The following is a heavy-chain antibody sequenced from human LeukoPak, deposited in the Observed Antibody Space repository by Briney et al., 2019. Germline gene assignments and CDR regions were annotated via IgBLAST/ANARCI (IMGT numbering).Heavy chain of an antibody. Sequence: GASVTVSCKASGYTFTRYGISWVRQAPGQGLEWMGWISGYNGNTKYVEKFQGRVTMTTDTSTSTADMELRSLRSDDTAVYYCARGQANRLVWFGELLSNINPFDYWGQGSLVTVSS. CDR3: ARGQANRLVWFGELLSNINPFDY. J-gene: IGHJ4*02. CDR2: ISGYNGNT. V-gene: IGHV1-18*01. CDR1: GYTFTRYG. D-gene: IGHD3-10*01.